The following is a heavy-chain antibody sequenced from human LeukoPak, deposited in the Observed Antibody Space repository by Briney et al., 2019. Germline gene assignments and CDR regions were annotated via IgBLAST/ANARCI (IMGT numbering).Heavy chain of an antibody. CDR3: AKDQTEYGSGWYQGY. D-gene: IGHD6-19*01. V-gene: IGHV3-23*01. CDR1: GFTFSSYA. Sequence: GGSLRLSCAASGFTFSSYAMSWVRQAPGKGLEWVSAISGSGGSTYYADSVEGRFTISRDNSKNTLYLQMNSLRAEDTAVYYCAKDQTEYGSGWYQGYWGQGTLVTVSS. CDR2: ISGSGGST. J-gene: IGHJ4*02.